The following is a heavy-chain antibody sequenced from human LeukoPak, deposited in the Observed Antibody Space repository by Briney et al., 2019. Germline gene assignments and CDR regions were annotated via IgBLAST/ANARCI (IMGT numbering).Heavy chain of an antibody. CDR3: EKTEVEMGTVHGMDV. Sequence: GGSLRLSCAAPGFTFSSYAMSWVRQAPGKGLEWVSAISASGAGTYYADTVKGRVAISRDNSKNTLYLQMNRMRAEDTAVYYCEKTEVEMGTVHGMDVWGQGTTVTVSS. CDR2: ISASGAGT. D-gene: IGHD5-24*01. V-gene: IGHV3-23*01. J-gene: IGHJ6*02. CDR1: GFTFSSYA.